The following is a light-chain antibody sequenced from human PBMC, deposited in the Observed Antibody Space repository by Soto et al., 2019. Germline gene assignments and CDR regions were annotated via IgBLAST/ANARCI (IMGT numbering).Light chain of an antibody. CDR3: QQYGSSGT. CDR2: GAS. V-gene: IGKV3-20*01. J-gene: IGKJ1*01. Sequence: EIVMTQSPANLSLSPGERATLSCRASQSVRSNLAWYQQKPGQAPRLLIYGASTRATGIPARFSGSGSGTDFTLTISRMEPEDFAVYYCQQYGSSGTFGQGTKVDIK. CDR1: QSVRSN.